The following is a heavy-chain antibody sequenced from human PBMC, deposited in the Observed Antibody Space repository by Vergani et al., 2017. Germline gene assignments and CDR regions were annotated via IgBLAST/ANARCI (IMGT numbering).Heavy chain of an antibody. Sequence: EVQLLESGGGLVQPGGSLRLSCAASGFTFSSYAMSWVRQAPGKGLEWVSAISGSGGSTYYADSVKGRFTISRDNSKNPLYLQMNSLRAEDTAVYYCAKDRSSPVAAAGFSVDYWGQGTLVTVSS. D-gene: IGHD6-13*01. J-gene: IGHJ4*02. V-gene: IGHV3-23*01. CDR1: GFTFSSYA. CDR2: ISGSGGST. CDR3: AKDRSSPVAAAGFSVDY.